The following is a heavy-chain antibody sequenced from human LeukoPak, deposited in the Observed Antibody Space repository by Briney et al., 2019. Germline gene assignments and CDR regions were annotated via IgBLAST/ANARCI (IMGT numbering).Heavy chain of an antibody. J-gene: IGHJ4*02. CDR3: ARDRGYGSGSYSLDY. CDR1: GCTFTSYY. D-gene: IGHD3-10*01. V-gene: IGHV1-46*01. Sequence: ASVKVSCKASGCTFTSYYMHWVRQAPGQGLEWMGIINPSGGSTSYAQKFQGRVTMTRDTSTSTVYMELSSLRSEDAAVYYCARDRGYGSGSYSLDYWGQGTLVTVSS. CDR2: INPSGGST.